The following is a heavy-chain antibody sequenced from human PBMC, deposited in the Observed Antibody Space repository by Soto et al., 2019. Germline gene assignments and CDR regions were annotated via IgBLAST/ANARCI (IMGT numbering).Heavy chain of an antibody. CDR1: GFTFSDYW. D-gene: IGHD2-21*01. CDR2: MNPDGSEQ. V-gene: IGHV3-7*04. J-gene: IGHJ5*02. CDR3: TRDLNHDCGP. Sequence: EVHLVESGGALVQPGGSLRLSCAASGFTFSDYWMTWVRQTPGKGLEGVANMNPDGSEQYYLDSVKGRFTIARDNAKNSLYLRMNNRRGEDTVVYCCTRDLNHDCGPWGQGTQVIVSS.